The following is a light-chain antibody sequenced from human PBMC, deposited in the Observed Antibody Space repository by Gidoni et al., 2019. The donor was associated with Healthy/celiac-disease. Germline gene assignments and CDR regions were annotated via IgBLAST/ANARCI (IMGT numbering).Light chain of an antibody. CDR2: GAS. CDR1: QSVSSN. V-gene: IGKV3-15*01. J-gene: IGKJ3*01. Sequence: EIVMTQSPATLSVSPGERATLSCRASQSVSSNLAWYQQKPGQAPRLLIYGASPEFTLPISSLQSEAFAVYSCQQYNNWPLTFGPGTKVDI. CDR3: QQYNNWPLT.